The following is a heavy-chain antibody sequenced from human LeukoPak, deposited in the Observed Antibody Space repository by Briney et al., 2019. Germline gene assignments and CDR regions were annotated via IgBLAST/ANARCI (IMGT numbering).Heavy chain of an antibody. V-gene: IGHV5-51*01. CDR2: IYPGDSDT. J-gene: IGHJ4*02. CDR1: GYSFTSYW. Sequence: HGASLKISCKGSGYSFTSYWIGWVRQMPGKGLEWMGIIYPGDSDTRYSPSFQGQVTISADKSISTAYLQWSSLKASDTAMYYCARGEAGYNWNYPFDYWGQGTLVTVSS. CDR3: ARGEAGYNWNYPFDY. D-gene: IGHD1-1*01.